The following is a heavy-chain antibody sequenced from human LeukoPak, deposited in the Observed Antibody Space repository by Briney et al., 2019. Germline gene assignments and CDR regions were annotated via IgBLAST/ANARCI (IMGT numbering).Heavy chain of an antibody. CDR2: IYHSGST. V-gene: IGHV4-38-2*02. CDR3: ARVVVRGVIWATHVYYFDY. D-gene: IGHD3-10*01. J-gene: IGHJ4*02. CDR1: GGSFSGYF. Sequence: SSETLSLTCTVSGGSFSGYFWSWIRQPPGKGLEWIGSIYHSGSTYYNPSLKSRVTISVDTSKNQFSLKLSSVTAADTAVYYCARVVVRGVIWATHVYYFDYWGQGTLVTVSS.